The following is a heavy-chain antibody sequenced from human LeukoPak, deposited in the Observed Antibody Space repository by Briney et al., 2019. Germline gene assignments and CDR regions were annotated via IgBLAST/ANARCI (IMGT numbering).Heavy chain of an antibody. V-gene: IGHV3-7*01. J-gene: IGHJ4*02. CDR3: ARDQNYYDSSGYYLYYFDY. CDR2: IKQDGSEK. Sequence: PGGSLRLSCAASGFTFSSYWMSWVRQAPGKGLEWVANIKQDGSEKYYVDSVKGRFTISRDNAKNSLYLQMNSLRAEDTAVYYCARDQNYYDSSGYYLYYFDYWGQGTLVTVSS. CDR1: GFTFSSYW. D-gene: IGHD3-22*01.